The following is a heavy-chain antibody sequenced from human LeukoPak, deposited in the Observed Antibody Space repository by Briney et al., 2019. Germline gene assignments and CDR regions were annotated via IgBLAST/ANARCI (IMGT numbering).Heavy chain of an antibody. J-gene: IGHJ3*02. V-gene: IGHV4-39*01. CDR1: GGSISPSGYY. Sequence: PSETLSLTCTFSGGSISPSGYYWGWIRQPPGGGLEWIGSINYSGTTYYNPSLKSRVTISVDTSKNQLSLKVTSVTAADTSVYYCARHSDAGSGEHGFHTWGQGTVVTVSS. CDR3: ARHSDAGSGEHGFHT. D-gene: IGHD3-10*01. CDR2: INYSGTT.